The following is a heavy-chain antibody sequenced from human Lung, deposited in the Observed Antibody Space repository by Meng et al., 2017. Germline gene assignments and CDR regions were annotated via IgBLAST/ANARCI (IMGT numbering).Heavy chain of an antibody. Sequence: QVQLVQSGSELKKPGASVKVSCEASGYTFSRYSMHWVRQAPGQGLEWMGWINTDTGKPTYAQSFTGRFVFSLDTSVRTAYLQISSLKAEDTAVYYCARDRGSSGWSNWFDPWGQGTLVTVSS. V-gene: IGHV7-4-1*02. CDR2: INTDTGKP. D-gene: IGHD6-13*01. CDR1: GYTFSRYS. CDR3: ARDRGSSGWSNWFDP. J-gene: IGHJ5*02.